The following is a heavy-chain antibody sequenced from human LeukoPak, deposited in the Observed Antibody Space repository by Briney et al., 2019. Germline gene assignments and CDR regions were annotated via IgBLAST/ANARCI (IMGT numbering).Heavy chain of an antibody. J-gene: IGHJ4*02. CDR1: GYTFTYYV. D-gene: IGHD1-26*01. V-gene: IGHV1-18*01. Sequence: ASVKVSCKTSGYTFTYYVISWVRQAPGQGLEWMSWINAYNGNTNDAQKFQGRVTMTTDTSTSTAYMELRSLRSDDTAVYYCARGEKPYDYWGQGTLVSVSS. CDR2: INAYNGNT. CDR3: ARGEKPYDY.